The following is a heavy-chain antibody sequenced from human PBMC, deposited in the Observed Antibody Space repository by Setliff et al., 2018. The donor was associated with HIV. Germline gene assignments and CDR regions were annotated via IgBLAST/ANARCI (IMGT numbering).Heavy chain of an antibody. J-gene: IGHJ5*02. CDR1: GFSFGDFW. Sequence: GGSLRLSCAASGFSFGDFWMSWVRQAPGKGLEWVANIKQDGSEKFYGHSVRGRFTISRDNAKKTLYLQLNSLRAEDTAVYYCVRSRVKVDWFDPWGQGTLVTSPQ. CDR3: VRSRVKVDWFDP. V-gene: IGHV3-7*03. CDR2: IKQDGSEK. D-gene: IGHD2-15*01.